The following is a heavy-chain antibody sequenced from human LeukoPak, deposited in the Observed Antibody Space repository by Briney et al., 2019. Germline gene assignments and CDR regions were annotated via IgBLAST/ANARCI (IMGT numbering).Heavy chain of an antibody. V-gene: IGHV3-30*02. Sequence: PGRSLRLSCAASGFTFSSYGMHWVRQAPGKGLEWVAFIRYDGSYKKYADSVKGRFTISRDNSKNTLYLQMNSLRAEDTAVYYCAKDGGVRGPDYYYYMDVWGKGTTVTISS. CDR3: AKDGGVRGPDYYYYMDV. CDR2: IRYDGSYK. D-gene: IGHD3-10*01. J-gene: IGHJ6*03. CDR1: GFTFSSYG.